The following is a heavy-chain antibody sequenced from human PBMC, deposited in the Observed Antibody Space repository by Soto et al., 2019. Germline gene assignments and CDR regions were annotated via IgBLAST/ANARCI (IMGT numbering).Heavy chain of an antibody. CDR3: AREPSNDRKYNWFDP. CDR2: IWYDGSNK. CDR1: GFTFSSYG. Sequence: PGGSLRLSCAASGFTFSSYGMHWVRQAPGKGLEWVAVIWYDGSNKYYADSVKGRFTISRDNSKNTLYLQMNSLRAEDTAVYYCAREPSNDRKYNWFDPWGQGTLVTVSS. V-gene: IGHV3-33*01. J-gene: IGHJ5*02.